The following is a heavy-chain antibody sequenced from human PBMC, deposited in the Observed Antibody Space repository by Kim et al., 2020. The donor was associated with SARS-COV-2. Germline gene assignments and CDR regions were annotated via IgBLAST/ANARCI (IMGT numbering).Heavy chain of an antibody. CDR1: GGTFSSYA. D-gene: IGHD1-7*01. J-gene: IGHJ6*02. CDR2: IIPIFGTA. CDR3: ARVEWTGTTDLGYYYYGMDV. Sequence: SVKVSCKASGGTFSSYAISWVRQAPGQGLEWMGGIIPIFGTANYAQKFQGRVTITADESTSTTYMELSSLRSEDTAVYYCARVEWTGTTDLGYYYYGMDVWGQGTTVTVSS. V-gene: IGHV1-69*13.